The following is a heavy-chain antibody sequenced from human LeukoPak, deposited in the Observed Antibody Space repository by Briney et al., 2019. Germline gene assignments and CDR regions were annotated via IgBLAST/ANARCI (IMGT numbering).Heavy chain of an antibody. CDR3: AISGDIVVVPAAMATASLDY. CDR1: GGTFSSYA. J-gene: IGHJ4*02. D-gene: IGHD2-2*01. CDR2: IIPIFGTA. V-gene: IGHV1-69*06. Sequence: WASVKVSCKASGGTFSSYAISWVRQAPGQGLEWMGGIIPIFGTANYAQKFQGRVTITADKSTSTAYMELSSLRSEDTAVYYCAISGDIVVVPAAMATASLDYWGQGTLVTVSS.